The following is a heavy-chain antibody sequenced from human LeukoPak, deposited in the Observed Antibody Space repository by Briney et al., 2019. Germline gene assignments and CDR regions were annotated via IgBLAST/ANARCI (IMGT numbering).Heavy chain of an antibody. CDR2: ISYGGSTE. V-gene: IGHV3-30-3*01. J-gene: IGHJ4*02. CDR1: GFTFSGYA. Sequence: GGSLRLSCAASGFTFSGYAMHWVRQAPGKGLEWVAVISYGGSTEYYADSVKGRFTISRDNSKTTLYLQMNSLRAEDAAVYYCATNGPGIAVAGYVDYWGQGTLVTVSS. D-gene: IGHD6-19*01. CDR3: ATNGPGIAVAGYVDY.